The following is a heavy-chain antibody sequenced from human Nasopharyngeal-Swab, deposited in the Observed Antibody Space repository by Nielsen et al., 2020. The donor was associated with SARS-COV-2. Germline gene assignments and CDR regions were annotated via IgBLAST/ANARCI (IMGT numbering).Heavy chain of an antibody. CDR2: IRSKYYGGTP. CDR1: GFTFGDYA. V-gene: IGHV3-49*03. CDR3: TRDLFSNDYYDAKWFDP. D-gene: IGHD3-22*01. Sequence: GGSLRLSCKASGFTFGDYAMSWFRRAPGKGLEWVGFIRSKYYGGTPEYAASVKGRLTISRDDSKSVAYLQMNSLKTEDTAVYYCTRDLFSNDYYDAKWFDPWGQGTLVTVSS. J-gene: IGHJ5*02.